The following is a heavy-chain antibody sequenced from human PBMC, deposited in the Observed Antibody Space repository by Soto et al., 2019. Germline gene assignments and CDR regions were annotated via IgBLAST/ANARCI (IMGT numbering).Heavy chain of an antibody. CDR2: IYYSGTT. D-gene: IGHD5-18*01. CDR3: ARHLSAVGRRGYFDY. J-gene: IGHJ4*02. Sequence: LSLTCTVSGGSMSTSAYYWSWIRQHPGKGLEWTGSIYYSGTTFYNPSLMSRATISVDTSKHQFSLQMTSVTAADTAVYYCARHLSAVGRRGYFDYWGLGTLVTVSS. CDR1: GGSMSTSAYY. V-gene: IGHV4-31*03.